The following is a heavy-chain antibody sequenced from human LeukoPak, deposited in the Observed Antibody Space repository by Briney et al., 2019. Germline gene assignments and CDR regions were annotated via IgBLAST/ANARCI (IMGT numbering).Heavy chain of an antibody. J-gene: IGHJ4*02. CDR3: ARDIAGSFDY. D-gene: IGHD1-14*01. CDR2: IYYSGST. V-gene: IGHV4-39*07. CDR1: GDSISSSSYY. Sequence: SETLSLTCTVSGDSISSSSYYWGWIRQPPGKGLEWIGSIYYSGSTYYNPSLKSRVTISVDTSKNQFSLKLSSVTAADTAVYYCARDIAGSFDYWGQGNLVTVPS.